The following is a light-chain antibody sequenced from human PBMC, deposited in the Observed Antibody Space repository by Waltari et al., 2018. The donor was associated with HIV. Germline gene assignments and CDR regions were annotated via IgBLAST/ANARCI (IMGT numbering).Light chain of an antibody. CDR3: QQYNTWPRT. V-gene: IGKV3-15*01. CDR2: ATS. Sequence: EIVMTQSPATLSVYPGERVTLSCRASQSVITNLAWYQQKFGQPPRLLIYATSIRATNIPARFSGGGSGTEFTLTISSLQSEDFAIYYCQQYNTWPRTFGQGTKVEV. J-gene: IGKJ1*01. CDR1: QSVITN.